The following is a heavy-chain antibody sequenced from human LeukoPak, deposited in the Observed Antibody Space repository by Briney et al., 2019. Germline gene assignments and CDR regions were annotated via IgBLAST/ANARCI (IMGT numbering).Heavy chain of an antibody. CDR1: GYTFTGYY. V-gene: IGHV1-2*06. J-gene: IGHJ4*02. CDR3: ARDPTYSSSSGY. CDR2: INPNSGGT. Sequence: ASVKVSCKASGYTFTGYYTHWVRQAPGQGLEWMGRINPNSGGTNYAQKFQGRVTMTRDTSISTAYMELSRLRSDDTAVYYCARDPTYSSSSGYWGQGTLVTVSS. D-gene: IGHD6-6*01.